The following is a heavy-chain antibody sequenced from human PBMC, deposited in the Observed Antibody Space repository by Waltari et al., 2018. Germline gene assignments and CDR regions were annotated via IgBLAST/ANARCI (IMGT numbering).Heavy chain of an antibody. CDR1: GGPFSGYY. D-gene: IGHD3-9*01. CDR2: INHSGST. CDR3: ARALRYHDAFDI. J-gene: IGHJ3*02. V-gene: IGHV4-34*01. Sequence: QVQLQQWGAGLLKPSETLSLTCAVDGGPFSGYYWSWIRQPPGKGLGWIGEINHSGSTNYNPSLKSRVTISVDTSKNQFSLKLSSVTAADTAVYYCARALRYHDAFDIWGQGTMVTVSS.